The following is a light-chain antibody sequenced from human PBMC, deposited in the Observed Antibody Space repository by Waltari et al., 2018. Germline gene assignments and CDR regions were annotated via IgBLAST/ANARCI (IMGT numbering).Light chain of an antibody. J-gene: IGKJ4*01. Sequence: DIQLTQSPSFLSASVGDRVTLTCRASQDISTYLAWYQQKPGKAPKFLIYAASTLQSGVPSRFSGGGSGTEFTLTISSLQPEDFAIYHCQQVNSYPLTFGGGTKVEI. CDR2: AAS. V-gene: IGKV1-9*01. CDR1: QDISTY. CDR3: QQVNSYPLT.